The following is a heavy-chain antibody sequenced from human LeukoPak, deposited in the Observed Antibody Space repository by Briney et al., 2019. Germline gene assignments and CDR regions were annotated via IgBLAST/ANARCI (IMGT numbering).Heavy chain of an antibody. D-gene: IGHD4-17*01. J-gene: IGHJ4*02. V-gene: IGHV3-30*18. CDR1: GFTFSSYG. CDR2: ISNDGSKR. CDR3: AKAYGDYVHYFDY. Sequence: LSGGSLRLSCAASGFTFSSYGMHWVRQAPGKGLEWVAAISNDGSKRYSVDSVKGRFTISRDNSKNTLDLQMNSLRAEDTALYYCAKAYGDYVHYFDYWGQGALVTVSS.